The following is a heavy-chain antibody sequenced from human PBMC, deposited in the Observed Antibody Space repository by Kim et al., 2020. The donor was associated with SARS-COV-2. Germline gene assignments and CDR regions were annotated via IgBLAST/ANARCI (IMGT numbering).Heavy chain of an antibody. Sequence: GGSLRLSCAASGFTFSNAWMSWVRQAPGKGLEWVGRIKSKTDGGTTDYAAPVKGRFTISRDDSKNTLYLQMNSLKTEDTAVYYCTTDLPRRARIAAAGIRVSEDFQHWGQGTLVTVSS. CDR1: GFTFSNAW. D-gene: IGHD6-13*01. J-gene: IGHJ1*01. CDR2: IKSKTDGGTT. V-gene: IGHV3-15*01. CDR3: TTDLPRRARIAAAGIRVSEDFQH.